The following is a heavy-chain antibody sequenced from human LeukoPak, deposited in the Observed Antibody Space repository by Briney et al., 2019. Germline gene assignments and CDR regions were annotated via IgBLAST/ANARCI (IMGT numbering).Heavy chain of an antibody. CDR1: GYTFTSYD. J-gene: IGHJ3*02. CDR2: MNPNSGNT. CDR3: ARGMSSGWFDAFDI. Sequence: GASVKVSCKASGYTFTSYDINWVRQATGQGLEWMGWMNPNSGNTGYAQKFQGRVTMTRNTSISTAYMELSSLRSEDTAVYYCARGMSSGWFDAFDIWGQGTMVTASS. D-gene: IGHD6-19*01. V-gene: IGHV1-8*01.